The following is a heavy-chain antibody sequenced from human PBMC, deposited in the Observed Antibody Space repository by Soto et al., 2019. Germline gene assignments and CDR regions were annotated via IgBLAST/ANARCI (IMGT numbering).Heavy chain of an antibody. D-gene: IGHD2-15*01. J-gene: IGHJ6*02. Sequence: QVQLVQSGAELKKPGSSVKVSCKASGGTFSSYAISWVRQAPGQGLEWMGGIIPTFHTSNYAQKFQGRVTITADEFPSTAYMELSSLRSEDTAVYYCARGYCSGGSCYSGGNYYYHNMDVWGQGTTVTVSS. V-gene: IGHV1-69*01. CDR2: IIPTFHTS. CDR1: GGTFSSYA. CDR3: ARGYCSGGSCYSGGNYYYHNMDV.